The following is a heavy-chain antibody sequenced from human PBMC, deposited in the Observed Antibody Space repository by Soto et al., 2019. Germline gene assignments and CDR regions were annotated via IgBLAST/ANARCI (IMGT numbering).Heavy chain of an antibody. CDR1: GYTFTSYY. Sequence: QVQLVQSGAEVKKPGASVKVSCKASGYTFTSYYMHWVRQAPGQGLEWMGIINPNSGGTNYAQKFQGWVTMTRDTSISTAYMELSRLRSDDTAVYYCARGGRIAAAANWFDPWGQGTLVTVSS. V-gene: IGHV1-2*04. CDR2: INPNSGGT. D-gene: IGHD6-13*01. J-gene: IGHJ5*02. CDR3: ARGGRIAAAANWFDP.